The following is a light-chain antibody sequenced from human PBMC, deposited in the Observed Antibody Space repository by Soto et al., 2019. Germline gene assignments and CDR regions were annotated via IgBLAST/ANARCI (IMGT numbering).Light chain of an antibody. CDR3: QQRRKLLWT. J-gene: IGKJ1*01. Sequence: EIVLTQSPATLSLSPGERATLSCRASQSVSNYLAWYQQKPGQAPRLLMYDTSNRAPGIPARFSGSGSGTDFTLTINILYPEDFSVYFCQQRRKLLWTFGQGTKVEI. CDR1: QSVSNY. V-gene: IGKV3-11*01. CDR2: DTS.